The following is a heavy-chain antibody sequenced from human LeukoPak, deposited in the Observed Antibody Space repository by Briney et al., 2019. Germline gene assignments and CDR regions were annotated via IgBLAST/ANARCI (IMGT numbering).Heavy chain of an antibody. V-gene: IGHV4-59*12. CDR3: ARRYCSSTSCYRVFQH. J-gene: IGHJ1*01. CDR2: IYYSGST. Sequence: SETLSLTCTVSGGSISSYYWSWIRQPPGKGLEWIGYIYYSGSTNYNPSLKSRVTISVDTSKNQFSLKLSSVTAADTAVYYCARRYCSSTSCYRVFQHWGQGTLVTVSS. D-gene: IGHD2-2*01. CDR1: GGSISSYY.